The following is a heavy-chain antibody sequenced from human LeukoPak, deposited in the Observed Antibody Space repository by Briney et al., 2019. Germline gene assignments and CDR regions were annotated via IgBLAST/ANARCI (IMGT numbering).Heavy chain of an antibody. CDR3: ARHTYQLPSGY. CDR2: ISYSGST. Sequence: SETLSLTCTVSGGSISSSSYYWGWIRQPPGKGLEWIGSISYSGSTYYNPSLKSRVTISVDTSKNQFSLKLSSVTAADTAVYYCARHTYQLPSGYWGQGTLVTVSS. J-gene: IGHJ4*02. D-gene: IGHD2-2*01. CDR1: GGSISSSSYY. V-gene: IGHV4-39*01.